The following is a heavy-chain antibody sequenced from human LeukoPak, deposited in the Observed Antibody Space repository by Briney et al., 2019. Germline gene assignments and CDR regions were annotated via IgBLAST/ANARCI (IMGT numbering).Heavy chain of an antibody. CDR1: GGSFSAYY. Sequence: SSETLSLTCVVDGGSFSAYYWNWIRQPPGKGLEWIGEINHSGSTNYKPSLKSRVTLSVDTSKNQFSLKLSSVTAADTAVYYWARGGERYFYEISAYYPEYFHHWGQGTLVTVSS. V-gene: IGHV4-34*01. D-gene: IGHD3-22*01. CDR3: ARGGERYFYEISAYYPEYFHH. J-gene: IGHJ1*01. CDR2: INHSGST.